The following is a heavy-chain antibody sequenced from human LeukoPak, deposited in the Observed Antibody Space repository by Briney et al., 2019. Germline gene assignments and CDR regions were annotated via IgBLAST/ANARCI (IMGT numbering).Heavy chain of an antibody. Sequence: PGGSLRLSCAASGFTFSRYSMNWVRQAPGKGLEWVSSISTSSNYIYYADSVKGRFTISRDNAKNSLYLQVNSLRAEDTAVYYCARGSRFGVVGRDAFDIWGQGTVVTVSS. V-gene: IGHV3-21*01. J-gene: IGHJ3*02. CDR1: GFTFSRYS. D-gene: IGHD3-3*01. CDR3: ARGSRFGVVGRDAFDI. CDR2: ISTSSNYI.